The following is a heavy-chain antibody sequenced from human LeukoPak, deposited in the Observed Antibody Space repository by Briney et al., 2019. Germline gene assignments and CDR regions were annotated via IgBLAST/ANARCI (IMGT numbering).Heavy chain of an antibody. CDR3: ARYGGSGSLYYFDY. D-gene: IGHD3-10*01. CDR2: ISSSSSTI. Sequence: GGSLRLSCAASGFTFSSYSMNWVRQAPGKGLEWVSYISSSSSTIYYADSVKGRFTISRDNAKNSLYLQMNSLRAEDTAVYYCARYGGSGSLYYFDYWGQGTLVTVSS. J-gene: IGHJ4*02. V-gene: IGHV3-48*01. CDR1: GFTFSSYS.